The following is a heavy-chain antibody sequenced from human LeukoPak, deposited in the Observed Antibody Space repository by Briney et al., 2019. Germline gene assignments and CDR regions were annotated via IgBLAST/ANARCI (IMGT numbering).Heavy chain of an antibody. CDR3: VRDRPHNWFDP. CDR1: GGTFSSYA. Sequence: ASVKVSCKASGGTFSSYAISWVRQAPGQGPEWMGLIKPNSGDTKYAQKLQGRVTMTRDTSITTAYMELSSLRSDDTALYYCVRDRPHNWFDPWGQGTLVTVSS. V-gene: IGHV1-2*02. J-gene: IGHJ5*02. CDR2: IKPNSGDT.